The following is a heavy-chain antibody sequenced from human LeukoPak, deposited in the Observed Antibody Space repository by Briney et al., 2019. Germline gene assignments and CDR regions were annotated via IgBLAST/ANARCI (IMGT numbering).Heavy chain of an antibody. CDR1: GFTFSNYW. J-gene: IGHJ4*02. CDR3: ARAYYNGFDY. V-gene: IGHV3-7*02. Sequence: GESLKISCAASGFTFSNYWMSWVRQAPGKGLGWVANVMQVGGEKYYVDSVKGRFTISRDNAKNSLYLQMNSLRAEDTAVYYCARAYYNGFDYWGQGTLVTVSS. CDR2: VMQVGGEK. D-gene: IGHD3-10*01.